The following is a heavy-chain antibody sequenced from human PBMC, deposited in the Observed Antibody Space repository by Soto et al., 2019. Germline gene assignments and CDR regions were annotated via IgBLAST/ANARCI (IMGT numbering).Heavy chain of an antibody. V-gene: IGHV3-21*01. J-gene: IGHJ4*02. CDR2: ISSRSSNI. CDR3: ARDTKMLAPLIYMDH. D-gene: IGHD3-22*01. Sequence: GGSLRLSCAASGFTFNIYSMNWVRQAPGKGLEWVSSISSRSSNIDYADSVKGRFTISRDNANNSLYLQMNNLSADDTAVYYCARDTKMLAPLIYMDHWGRGTLVTV. CDR1: GFTFNIYS.